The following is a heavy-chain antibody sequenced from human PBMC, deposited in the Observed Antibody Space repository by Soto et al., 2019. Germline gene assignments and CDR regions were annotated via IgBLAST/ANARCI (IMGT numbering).Heavy chain of an antibody. D-gene: IGHD6-19*01. CDR1: VFTFSSYA. CDR3: AKKAGAVASGSED. J-gene: IGHJ4*02. CDR2: ISGSGGST. V-gene: IGHV3-23*01. Sequence: EVQLLESGGGLVQPGGSLRLSFAASVFTFSSYAMSWVRQAPGKGLEWVSAISGSGGSTYYADAVEGRFTISRDNSKKTMYMQMNSLRAEDTAVYYCAKKAGAVASGSEDWGQGTLVTVSS.